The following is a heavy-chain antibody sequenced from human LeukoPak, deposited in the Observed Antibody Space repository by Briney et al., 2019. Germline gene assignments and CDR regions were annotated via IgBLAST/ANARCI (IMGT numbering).Heavy chain of an antibody. CDR3: SLWSPLVPTGENWFDP. J-gene: IGHJ5*02. D-gene: IGHD7-27*01. Sequence: GGSLRLSCAASGFTFSDYYMSWIRQAPGKGLEWVSYISSSGSTIYYADSVKGRFTISRDNAKNSLYLQMNSLRAEDTAVYYCSLWSPLVPTGENWFDPRGQGTLVTVSS. CDR1: GFTFSDYY. CDR2: ISSSGSTI. V-gene: IGHV3-11*04.